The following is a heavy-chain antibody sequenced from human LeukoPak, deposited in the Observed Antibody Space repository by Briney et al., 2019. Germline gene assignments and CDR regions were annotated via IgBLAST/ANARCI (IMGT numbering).Heavy chain of an antibody. CDR3: AREDGYKSFLYFDY. CDR2: ISSSSSTI. CDR1: GFTFSSYS. J-gene: IGHJ4*02. D-gene: IGHD5-24*01. Sequence: GGSLRLSCAASGFTFSSYSMNWVRQAPGKGLEWVSYISSSSSTIYYADSVKGRFTISRDNAKNSLYLQMNSLRAEDTAVYYCAREDGYKSFLYFDYWGQGTLVTVSS. V-gene: IGHV3-48*01.